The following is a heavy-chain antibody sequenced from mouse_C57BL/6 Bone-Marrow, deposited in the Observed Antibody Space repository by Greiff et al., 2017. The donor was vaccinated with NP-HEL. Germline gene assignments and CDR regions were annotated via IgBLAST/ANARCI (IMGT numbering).Heavy chain of an antibody. V-gene: IGHV5-4*01. CDR1: GFTFSSYA. CDR2: ISEGGSYT. D-gene: IGHD1-1*01. J-gene: IGHJ2*01. CDR3: ARVEYYGSSYDY. Sequence: DVHLVESGGGLVKPGGSLKLSCAASGFTFSSYAMSWVRQTPEKRLEWVATISEGGSYTYYPDNAQNNLYLQMSHLKSVDTAMYSCARVEYYGSSYDYWGQGTTLTVSS.